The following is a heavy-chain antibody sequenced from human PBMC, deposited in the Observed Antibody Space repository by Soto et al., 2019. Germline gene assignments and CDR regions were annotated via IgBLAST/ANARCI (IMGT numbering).Heavy chain of an antibody. Sequence: SQTLSLTCAISMDSVSNNRATWNWIRQSPSGGLEWLGRTYYRSKWISDYAMSVKGRISINPDTSKNLVSLHLNFVTPEDTAVYYCARDPPDFNSGFDFWGQGTPVTGSS. CDR1: MDSVSNNRAT. CDR2: TYYRSKWIS. D-gene: IGHD1-26*01. V-gene: IGHV6-1*01. CDR3: ARDPPDFNSGFDF. J-gene: IGHJ4*02.